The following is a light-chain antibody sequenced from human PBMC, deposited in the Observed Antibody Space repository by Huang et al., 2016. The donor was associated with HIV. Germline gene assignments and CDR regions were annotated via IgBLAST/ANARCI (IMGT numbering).Light chain of an antibody. CDR3: QQGYSTPT. V-gene: IGKV1-39*01. Sequence: DIQMTQSPSSLSASVGDRVTITCRASQSISRYLNWYQHRPGKAPELLIYASSSLQSVVPSRFSGSGAGTDFSLTISGLQPEDYATYYCQQGYSTPTFGQGTKVEMK. J-gene: IGKJ1*01. CDR1: QSISRY. CDR2: ASS.